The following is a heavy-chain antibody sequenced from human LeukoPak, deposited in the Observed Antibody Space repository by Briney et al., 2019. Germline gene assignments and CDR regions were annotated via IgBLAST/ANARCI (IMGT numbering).Heavy chain of an antibody. J-gene: IGHJ3*02. CDR1: GYTFTGYY. V-gene: IGHV1-2*06. CDR3: ARTMIVPLPGDAFDI. D-gene: IGHD3-22*01. Sequence: VASVKVSCKASGYTFTGYYMHWVRQAPGQGLEWMGRINPNSGGTNYAQKFQGRVTTTRDTSISTAYMELSRLRSDDTAVYYCARTMIVPLPGDAFDIWGQGTMVTVSS. CDR2: INPNSGGT.